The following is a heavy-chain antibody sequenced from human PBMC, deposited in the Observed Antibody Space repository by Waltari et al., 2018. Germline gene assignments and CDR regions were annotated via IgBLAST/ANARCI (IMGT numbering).Heavy chain of an antibody. CDR1: GGTFSSYA. V-gene: IGHV1-69*01. CDR3: ARGTTFSTSLQYYYGMDV. D-gene: IGHD2-2*01. CDR2: IIPIFGTA. Sequence: QVQLVQSGAEVKKPGSSVKVSCKASGGTFSSYAISWVRQAPGQGLEWMGGIIPIFGTANYAQKFQGRVTITADESTSTAYMELSSLRSEDTAVYYCARGTTFSTSLQYYYGMDVWGQGTTVTVSS. J-gene: IGHJ6*02.